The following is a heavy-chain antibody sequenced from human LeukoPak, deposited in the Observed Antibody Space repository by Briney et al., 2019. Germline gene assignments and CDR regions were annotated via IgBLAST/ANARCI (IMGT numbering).Heavy chain of an antibody. CDR2: ISSSSSTI. J-gene: IGHJ4*02. CDR1: GFTFSSYS. Sequence: GGSLRLSCAASGFTFSSYSMNWVRQAPGKGLEGVSYISSSSSTIYYVDSVKGRFTICRDNAKNSLYLQMNSLRAEDTAVYYCARALGNDVDYWGQGTLVTVSS. V-gene: IGHV3-48*01. D-gene: IGHD1-1*01. CDR3: ARALGNDVDY.